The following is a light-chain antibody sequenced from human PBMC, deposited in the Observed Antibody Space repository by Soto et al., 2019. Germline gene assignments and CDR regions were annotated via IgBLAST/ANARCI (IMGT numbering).Light chain of an antibody. V-gene: IGKV3-11*01. CDR1: QSVSTS. Sequence: EIVLTQSPATLSLSPGERATLSCRASQSVSTSLAWYQQKPGQAPRLLIYDASNRATGIPARFSGSGSGTDFRLTVSSLEPEDFALYYCQQRSNWPSTFGQGTKVEIK. CDR3: QQRSNWPST. CDR2: DAS. J-gene: IGKJ1*01.